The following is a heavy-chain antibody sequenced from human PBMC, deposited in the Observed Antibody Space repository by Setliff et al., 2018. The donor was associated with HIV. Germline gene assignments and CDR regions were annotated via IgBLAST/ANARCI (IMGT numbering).Heavy chain of an antibody. Sequence: SETLSLTCTVSGDSISIYYWSWIRQPPGKGLEWIGYIYYTGITTYNPSLKSRVTISVDTPKNQFSLKLSSVTAADTAVYYCARGGYYDILTGYSNGFDYWGQGTQVTVSS. CDR3: ARGGYYDILTGYSNGFDY. D-gene: IGHD3-9*01. CDR2: IYYTGIT. V-gene: IGHV4-59*01. J-gene: IGHJ4*02. CDR1: GDSISIYY.